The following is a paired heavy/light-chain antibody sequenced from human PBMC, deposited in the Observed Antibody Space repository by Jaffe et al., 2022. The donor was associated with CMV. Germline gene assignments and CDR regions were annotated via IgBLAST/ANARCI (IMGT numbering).Light chain of an antibody. Sequence: DIVMTQSPDSLAVSLGERATINCQSSQSLIYSSNKKSYLAWYQQKPRQPPKLLIYWASSRQSGVPDRFSGSGSGTDFTLTISSLQAEDVAVYYCQQYYNTPPITFGPGTKVEIK. CDR3: QQYYNTPPIT. CDR1: QSLIYSSNKKSY. V-gene: IGKV4-1*01. CDR2: WAS. J-gene: IGKJ3*01.
Heavy chain of an antibody. CDR3: ARAPVYDYVWGNYRDDAFDI. Sequence: EVQLVESGGGLVKPGGSLRLSCAASGFTFSGYSMYWVRQAPGKGLEWVSSISSSSFYIYYADSVKGRFTISRDDAKNSLYLQMNGLRAEDTAVYYCARAPVYDYVWGNYRDDAFDIWGQGTMVTVSS. D-gene: IGHD3-16*02. J-gene: IGHJ3*02. CDR1: GFTFSGYS. CDR2: ISSSSFYI. V-gene: IGHV3-21*01.